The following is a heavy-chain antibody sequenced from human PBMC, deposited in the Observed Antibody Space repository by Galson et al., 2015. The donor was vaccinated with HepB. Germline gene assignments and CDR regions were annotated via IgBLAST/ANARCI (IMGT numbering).Heavy chain of an antibody. CDR2: INHSGNT. V-gene: IGHV4-34*01. D-gene: IGHD3-3*01. CDR1: GGSLSDYY. CDR3: ARGNRFLHYYMDV. J-gene: IGHJ6*03. Sequence: SETLSLTCAVYGGSLSDYYWNWMRQSPGKGLEWIGEINHSGNTNYNPSLKSRVTMSVDTSKNQFSLKLSSVTAADTAVYYCARGNRFLHYYMDVWGKGTTVTVSS.